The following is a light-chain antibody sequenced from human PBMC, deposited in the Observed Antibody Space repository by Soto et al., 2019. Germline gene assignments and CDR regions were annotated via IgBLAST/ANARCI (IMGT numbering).Light chain of an antibody. V-gene: IGLV1-44*01. CDR3: AAWDDSLIGSNWV. CDR2: SNN. CDR1: SSNIGSNT. Sequence: QAVVTQPPSASGTPGQRVTISCSGSSSNIGSNTVNWYQQLPGTAPKLLIYSNNQRPSGVPDRFSGSKSGTSASLAISGLQSEDEADYYCAAWDDSLIGSNWVFGGGTQLTVL. J-gene: IGLJ3*02.